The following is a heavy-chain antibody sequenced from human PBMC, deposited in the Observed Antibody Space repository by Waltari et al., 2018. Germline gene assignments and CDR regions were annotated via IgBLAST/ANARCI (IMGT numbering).Heavy chain of an antibody. CDR2: IYHSGNT. J-gene: IGHJ5*02. Sequence: QVQLQESGPGLVEPSQTLSLTCTAFGGSISSGDYYWGWIRQPPGKGLGWIGFIYHSGNTHYNPSLKSRITMSVDTSKNQFSLNLNSVNAADTAVYYCARGTHGFDPWGQGTLVTVSS. CDR3: ARGTHGFDP. V-gene: IGHV4-30-4*08. CDR1: GGSISSGDYY.